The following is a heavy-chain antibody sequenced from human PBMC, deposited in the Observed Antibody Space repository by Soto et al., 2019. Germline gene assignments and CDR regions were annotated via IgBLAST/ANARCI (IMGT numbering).Heavy chain of an antibody. CDR3: ARLPDTQNYYYYGMEV. CDR2: INHSGST. Sequence: XETLSVSCAVYGGSFSGYYWSWIRQPPGKGLEWIGEINHSGSTNYNPSLKSRVTISVDTSKNQFSLKLSSVTAADTAVYYCARLPDTQNYYYYGMEVWGQGTTVTVSS. J-gene: IGHJ6*02. CDR1: GGSFSGYY. V-gene: IGHV4-34*01. D-gene: IGHD5-18*01.